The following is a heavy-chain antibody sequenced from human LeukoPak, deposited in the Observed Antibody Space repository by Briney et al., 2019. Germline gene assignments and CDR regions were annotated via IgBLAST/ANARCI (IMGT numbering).Heavy chain of an antibody. Sequence: SETLSLTCTVSGGSISTSSWTWVRQSPGKGLEWIGSVVTTTTNYSPALRSRVAISVHTSKDQFSLRLESVTTADTAVYYCARDTTVASGMQFWGQGALVTVSS. CDR2: VVTTTT. CDR3: ARDTTVASGMQF. CDR1: GGSISTSS. D-gene: IGHD6-19*01. J-gene: IGHJ4*02. V-gene: IGHV4-4*07.